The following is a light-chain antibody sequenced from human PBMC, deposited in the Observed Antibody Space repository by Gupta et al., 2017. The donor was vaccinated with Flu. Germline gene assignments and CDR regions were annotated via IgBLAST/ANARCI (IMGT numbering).Light chain of an antibody. J-gene: IGLJ3*02. CDR1: SSNIGSNY. V-gene: IGLV1-47*01. Sequence: QSVLTQPPSASGTPGQRVTLACSASSSNIGSNYVYWYQQLPGTAPKLLIYRNNQRPSGVPDRFSGSKYGTSASLAISGLRSEDEADYYCAAWDDSLSGPWVFGGGTKLTVL. CDR3: AAWDDSLSGPWV. CDR2: RNN.